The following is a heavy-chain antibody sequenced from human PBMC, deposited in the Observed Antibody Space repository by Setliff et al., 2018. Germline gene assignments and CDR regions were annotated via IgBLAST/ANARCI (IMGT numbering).Heavy chain of an antibody. CDR2: IIPICGTT. CDR3: ARERYFDY. V-gene: IGHV1-69*06. CDR1: GGTFSNYD. Sequence: GASVKVSCKASGGTFSNYDISWVRQAPGQGLEWMGGIIPICGTTNYAQRFQGRVTITADKSTNTVNMELSSLRSEDTAVYYCARERYFDYWGQGTLVTVSS. J-gene: IGHJ4*02.